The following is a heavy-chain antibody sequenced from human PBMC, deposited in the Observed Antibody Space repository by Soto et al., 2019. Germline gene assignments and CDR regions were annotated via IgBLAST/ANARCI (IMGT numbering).Heavy chain of an antibody. J-gene: IGHJ6*01. CDR1: GYTFTRNG. D-gene: IGHD3-22*01. V-gene: IGHV1-18*01. CDR2: ISPNSGNT. CDR3: MKDCDSNSGPSRNG. Sequence: QVHLVQSGAEVKKPGASVNVSCKTSGYTFTRNGISWVRQAPGQGLEWMGWISPNSGNTRYAQKLQDRVIMATDTSSSTTSRELTSLTSDDTAVYYCMKDCDSNSGPSRNGWGPGTTVTVSS.